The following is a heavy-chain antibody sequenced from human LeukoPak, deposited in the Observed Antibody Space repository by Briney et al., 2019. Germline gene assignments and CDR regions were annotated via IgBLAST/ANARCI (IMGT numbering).Heavy chain of an antibody. CDR3: AKNGVNYWYFEL. CDR1: GFTFSSYA. V-gene: IGHV3-23*01. CDR2: ISGSGGGT. D-gene: IGHD2-8*01. J-gene: IGHJ2*01. Sequence: GGSLRLSCAASGFTFSSYAMNWVRQAPGKGLEWVSGISGSGGGTYYADSVKGRFTISRDNSKNTLYLQMNSLRAEDTAVYYCAKNGVNYWYFELWGRGTLVTVAS.